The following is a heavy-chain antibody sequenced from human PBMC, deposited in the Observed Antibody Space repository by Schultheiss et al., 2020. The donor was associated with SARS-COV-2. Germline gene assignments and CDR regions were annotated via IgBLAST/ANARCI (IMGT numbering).Heavy chain of an antibody. CDR1: GGSVSSSGYY. D-gene: IGHD6-13*01. CDR2: IYYSGST. Sequence: SETLSLTCTVSGGSVSSSGYYWGWMRQPPGKGLEWIGSIYYSGSTYYNPSLKSRVTISEDTSKNQFSLTLTSVTTADTAVYFCAKRSKEAESFWYFDPWGQGILVTVSS. J-gene: IGHJ5*02. V-gene: IGHV4-39*07. CDR3: AKRSKEAESFWYFDP.